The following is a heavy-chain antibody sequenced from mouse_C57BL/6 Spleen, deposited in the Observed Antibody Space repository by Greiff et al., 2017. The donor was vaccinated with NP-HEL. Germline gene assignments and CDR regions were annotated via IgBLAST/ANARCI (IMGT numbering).Heavy chain of an antibody. CDR2: INPNNGGT. V-gene: IGHV1-18*01. Sequence: EVQLQQSGPELVKPGASVKIPCKASGYTFNDYNMDWVKQSHGKSLEWIGDINPNNGGTIYNQKFKGKATLTVDKSSSTAYMGLRSLTSEDTAVYDCARTVWYAWFAYWGQGTLVTVSA. J-gene: IGHJ3*01. CDR3: ARTVWYAWFAY. D-gene: IGHD2-10*02. CDR1: GYTFNDYN.